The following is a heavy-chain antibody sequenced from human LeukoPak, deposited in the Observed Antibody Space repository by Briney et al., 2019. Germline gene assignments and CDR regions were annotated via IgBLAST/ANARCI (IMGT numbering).Heavy chain of an antibody. Sequence: PGGSLRLSCAASGFTFRSYWMHWVRQAPGKGLVWVSSIYNGGSSTRYADSVKGRFTISRDNAKNTLYLQMNSLRAEDTAVYYCARDWRSHFDYWGQGTLVTVSS. V-gene: IGHV3-74*01. CDR3: ARDWRSHFDY. CDR2: IYNGGSST. CDR1: GFTFRSYW. J-gene: IGHJ4*02.